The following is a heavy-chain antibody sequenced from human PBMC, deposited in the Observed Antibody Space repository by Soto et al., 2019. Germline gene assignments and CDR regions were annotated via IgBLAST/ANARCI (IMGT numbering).Heavy chain of an antibody. D-gene: IGHD3-3*01. CDR2: IWYDGSNK. Sequence: GGSLRLSCAASGFTFSSYGMHWVRQAPGKGLEWVAVIWYDGSNKYYADSVKGRFTISRDNSKNTLYLQMNSLRAEDTAVYYCARDRSVFMDFWSGYYIHYYMDVWGKGTTVTVSS. V-gene: IGHV3-33*01. J-gene: IGHJ6*03. CDR1: GFTFSSYG. CDR3: ARDRSVFMDFWSGYYIHYYMDV.